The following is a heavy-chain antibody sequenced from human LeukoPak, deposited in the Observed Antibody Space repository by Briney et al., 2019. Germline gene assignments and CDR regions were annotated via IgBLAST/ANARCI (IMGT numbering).Heavy chain of an antibody. CDR3: ASALPADHFDY. J-gene: IGHJ4*02. CDR2: IKQYGSEK. V-gene: IGHV3-7*01. CDR1: GFTFSDYW. Sequence: GGSPRLSCAASGFTFSDYWMSWVRQAPGKGLEWVANIKQYGSEKYYVDSVKGRFTISRDNAKNSLYLQMNSLRAEDTALYYCASALPADHFDYWGQGILVTVSS.